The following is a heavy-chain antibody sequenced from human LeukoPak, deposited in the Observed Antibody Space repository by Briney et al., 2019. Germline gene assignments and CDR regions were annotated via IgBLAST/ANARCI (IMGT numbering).Heavy chain of an antibody. D-gene: IGHD3-10*01. V-gene: IGHV1-18*01. J-gene: IGHJ4*02. CDR1: GYTFTTYG. CDR3: ASVTMVRGGTTDY. CDR2: ISGNNGNT. Sequence: ASVKVSCKASGYTFTTYGISWVRQAPGQGLEWMGWISGNNGNTNYAQKLQGRVTMTTDTSTSTAYMELRSLRSDDTAVYYCASVTMVRGGTTDYWGQGTLVTVSS.